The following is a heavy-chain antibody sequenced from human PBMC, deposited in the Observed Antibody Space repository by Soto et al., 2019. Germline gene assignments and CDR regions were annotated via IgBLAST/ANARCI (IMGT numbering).Heavy chain of an antibody. Sequence: SETLSLTCTVSGGSVSSGSYYWSWIRQPPGKGLEWIGYIYYSGSTNYNPSLKSRVTISVDTSKNQFSLKLSSVTAADTAVYYCARDNSSPRGTIFGVVKGPYNWFDPWGQGTLVTVSS. J-gene: IGHJ5*02. CDR1: GGSVSSGSYY. CDR3: ARDNSSPRGTIFGVVKGPYNWFDP. D-gene: IGHD3-3*01. CDR2: IYYSGST. V-gene: IGHV4-61*01.